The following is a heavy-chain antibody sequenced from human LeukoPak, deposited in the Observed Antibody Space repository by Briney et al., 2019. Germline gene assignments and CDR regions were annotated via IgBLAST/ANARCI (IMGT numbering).Heavy chain of an antibody. CDR3: AGAPDYGGNPYYFDY. D-gene: IGHD4-23*01. Sequence: GESLKISCKGSGYSFTSYWIGWVRQMPGKGLEWMGIIYPGDSDTRYSPSFQGQVTISADKSISTAYLQWSSLKASDTAMYYCAGAPDYGGNPYYFDYWGQGTLVTVSS. CDR2: IYPGDSDT. CDR1: GYSFTSYW. V-gene: IGHV5-51*01. J-gene: IGHJ4*02.